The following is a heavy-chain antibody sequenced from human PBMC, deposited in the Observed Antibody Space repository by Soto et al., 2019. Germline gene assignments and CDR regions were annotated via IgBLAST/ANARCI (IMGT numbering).Heavy chain of an antibody. CDR1: GFTFSSYS. Sequence: PGGSLRLSCAASGFTFSSYSMNWVRQAPGKGLEWVSSISSSSSYIYYADSVKGRFTISRDNAKNSLYLQMNSLRAEDTAVYYCARDPDGSGSYYNNYGMDVWGQGTTVTVSS. CDR3: ARDPDGSGSYYNNYGMDV. D-gene: IGHD3-10*01. J-gene: IGHJ6*02. CDR2: ISSSSSYI. V-gene: IGHV3-21*01.